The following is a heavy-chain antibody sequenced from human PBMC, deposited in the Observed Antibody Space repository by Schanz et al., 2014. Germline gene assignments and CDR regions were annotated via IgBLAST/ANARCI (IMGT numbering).Heavy chain of an antibody. D-gene: IGHD6-25*01. V-gene: IGHV1-3*01. J-gene: IGHJ5*02. CDR3: ARGQRRTIGRPFGP. CDR1: GYSFTPFP. CDR2: INAGTGNT. Sequence: QVQLVQSWAEVKGPGASVKVSCKASGYSFTPFPIHWVRQAPGQRLEWMGWINAGTGNTEYSQKFQGRVAMTRDVSISTAYMELSSLASEDTAVYYCARGQRRTIGRPFGPWGQGTLATVSS.